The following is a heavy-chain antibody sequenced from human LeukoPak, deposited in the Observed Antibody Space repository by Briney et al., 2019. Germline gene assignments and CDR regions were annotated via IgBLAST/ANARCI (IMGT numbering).Heavy chain of an antibody. V-gene: IGHV4-31*03. Sequence: NPSQTLSLTCTVSGGSISSGGYYWSWIRQHPGKGLEWIAYIYYSGSTYYNPSLKSRVTISVDTSKNQFSLKLSSVTAADTAVYYCARFFRHYGDHFDYWGQGTLVTVSS. CDR1: GGSISSGGYY. CDR2: IYYSGST. J-gene: IGHJ4*02. CDR3: ARFFRHYGDHFDY. D-gene: IGHD3-10*01.